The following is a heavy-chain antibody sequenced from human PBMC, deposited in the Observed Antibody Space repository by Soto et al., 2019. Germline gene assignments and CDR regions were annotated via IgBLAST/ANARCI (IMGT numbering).Heavy chain of an antibody. D-gene: IGHD4-17*01. Sequence: QAQLVQSGAEVKKPGASVKVSCKASGYSFTTSGITWVRQAPGQGLEWMGWISTYNGNTNYAQKFQDRVTLTTDKSTSTAYMELRSLRSDDTAVYYCARRLYGDYDYWGQGTLVTVSS. CDR1: GYSFTTSG. V-gene: IGHV1-18*01. CDR2: ISTYNGNT. J-gene: IGHJ4*02. CDR3: ARRLYGDYDY.